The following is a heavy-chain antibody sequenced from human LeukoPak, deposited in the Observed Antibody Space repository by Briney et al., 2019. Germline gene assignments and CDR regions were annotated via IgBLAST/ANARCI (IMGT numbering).Heavy chain of an antibody. J-gene: IGHJ6*03. Sequence: ASVKVSCKASGYTFTGYYMHWVRQAPGHGLEWMGWINPNSGGTNYAQKFQGRVTMTRDTSISTAYMELSRLRSDDTAVYYCARNPMGNYYMDVWGKGTTVTVSS. CDR1: GYTFTGYY. D-gene: IGHD7-27*01. CDR3: ARNPMGNYYMDV. V-gene: IGHV1-2*02. CDR2: INPNSGGT.